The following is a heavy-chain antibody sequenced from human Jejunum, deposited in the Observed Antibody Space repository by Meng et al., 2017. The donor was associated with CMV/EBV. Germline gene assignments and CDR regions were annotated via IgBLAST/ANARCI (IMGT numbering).Heavy chain of an antibody. J-gene: IGHJ4*02. CDR3: AALNSGTYGARGYFDY. D-gene: IGHD1-26*01. CDR2: ISYDGSIG. Sequence: FTFSSYAMHWVRQAPGKGLEWVAVISYDGSIGYYADSVKGRFTISRDNSKNTLYLQVNSLSAEDTAIYYCAALNSGTYGARGYFDYWGQGTLVTVSS. V-gene: IGHV3-30*04. CDR1: FTFSSYA.